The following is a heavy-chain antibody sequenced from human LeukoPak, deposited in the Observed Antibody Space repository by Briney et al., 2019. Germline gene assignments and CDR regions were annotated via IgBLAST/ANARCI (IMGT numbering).Heavy chain of an antibody. CDR3: ATKVPGSSHFSS. Sequence: GGSLTLSCAAFGFTFNNFEMNWVRQAPGKGLEWVSYVSGSGDEIRYGDSVKGRFTISRDNAKSSLYLQVDSLRAEDTAVYYCATKVPGSSHFSSWGQGTLVTVSS. V-gene: IGHV3-48*03. CDR1: GFTFNNFE. J-gene: IGHJ4*02. CDR2: VSGSGDEI. D-gene: IGHD4/OR15-4a*01.